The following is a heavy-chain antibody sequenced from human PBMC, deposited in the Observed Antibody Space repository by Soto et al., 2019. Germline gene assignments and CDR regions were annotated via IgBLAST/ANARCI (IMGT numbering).Heavy chain of an antibody. D-gene: IGHD3-3*02. Sequence: QVHLVQSGTEVKKPGASVKVSCKASGYTFLDFYIHWVRQAPGQGLEWMGFINPSGGGTTYAQQFQGRLTMTRDTSTSTVYMELISLRSEDTAIYYCATDKPFSAGYWGQGTLVT. CDR2: INPSGGGT. V-gene: IGHV1-46*01. CDR1: GYTFLDFY. CDR3: ATDKPFSAGY. J-gene: IGHJ4*02.